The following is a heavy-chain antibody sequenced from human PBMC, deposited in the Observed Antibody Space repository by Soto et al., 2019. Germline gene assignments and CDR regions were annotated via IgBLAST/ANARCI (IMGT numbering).Heavy chain of an antibody. D-gene: IGHD3-10*01. V-gene: IGHV3-30*18. J-gene: IGHJ4*02. CDR3: AKGEVRGIIPSYFDY. CDR1: GFTFRWFG. CDR2: ISNDGSNE. Sequence: LRLSCAGSGFTFRWFGMNWVRQAPGKGLEWVARISNDGSNEYYVDSVKGRFTISRDNSKNTLYLQMDSLRAEDTAVYYCAKGEVRGIIPSYFDYWGLGTLVTVSS.